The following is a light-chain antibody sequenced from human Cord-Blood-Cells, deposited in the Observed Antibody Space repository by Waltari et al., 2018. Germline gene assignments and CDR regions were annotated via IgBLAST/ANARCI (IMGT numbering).Light chain of an antibody. V-gene: IGKV4-1*01. J-gene: IGKJ5*01. CDR3: QQYYSTLIT. CDR2: WAS. CDR1: QSVLYSSNNKNY. Sequence: DIVVTQSPDSLAVSLGERATINRKSSQSVLYSSNNKNYLAWYQQKPGQPPKLLIYWASTRESGVPDRFSGSGSGTDFTLPISSLQAEDVAVYYCQQYYSTLITFGQGTRLEIK.